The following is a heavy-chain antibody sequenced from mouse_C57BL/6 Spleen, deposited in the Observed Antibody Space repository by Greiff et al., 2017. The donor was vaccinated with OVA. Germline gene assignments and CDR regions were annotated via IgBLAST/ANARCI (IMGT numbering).Heavy chain of an antibody. CDR1: GYTFTDYY. Sequence: EVQLQQSGPELVKPGASVKISCKASGYTFTDYYMNWVKQSHGKSLEWIGDINPNNGGTSYNQKFKGKATLTVDKSSSTAYMELRSLTSEDSAVYYCAQNNGYDPYLYAMDYWGQGTSVTVSS. D-gene: IGHD2-2*01. J-gene: IGHJ4*01. V-gene: IGHV1-26*01. CDR2: INPNNGGT. CDR3: AQNNGYDPYLYAMDY.